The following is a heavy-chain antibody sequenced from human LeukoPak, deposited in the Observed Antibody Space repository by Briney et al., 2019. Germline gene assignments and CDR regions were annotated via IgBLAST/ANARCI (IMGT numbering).Heavy chain of an antibody. D-gene: IGHD3-22*01. J-gene: IGHJ4*02. CDR2: IKQDGSEK. CDR1: GVTISSCW. CDR3: ARGQTYYYDSSGYYSYYFDC. V-gene: IGHV3-7*01. Sequence: PGGSLTLSCAVSGVTISSCWMSWVRPRPATGQELVANIKQDGSEKYYVDSVKGRFTIFRDNATNSLYLQMNSLRAEDTAVYYCARGQTYYYDSSGYYSYYFDCWGQGTLVTVSS.